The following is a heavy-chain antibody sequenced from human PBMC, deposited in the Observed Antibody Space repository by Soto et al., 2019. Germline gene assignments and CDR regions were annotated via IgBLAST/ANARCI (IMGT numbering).Heavy chain of an antibody. CDR2: INNSGGST. CDR3: AKEPEMPGRGLDY. J-gene: IGHJ4*02. V-gene: IGHV3-23*01. Sequence: EVQLLESGGGLVQPGGSLRLSCAASGFTFRSFTMAWVRQAPGKGLEWVSTINNSGGSTYYADSVKGRFTISSDNSKNTLYLEMNSLGAEDTAVYYCAKEPEMPGRGLDYWGQGTLVTVSS. D-gene: IGHD2-2*01. CDR1: GFTFRSFT.